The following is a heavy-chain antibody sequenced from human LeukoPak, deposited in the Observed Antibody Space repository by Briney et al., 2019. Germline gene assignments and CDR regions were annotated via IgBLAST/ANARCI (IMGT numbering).Heavy chain of an antibody. Sequence: GGSLRLSCAASGFTFSSYGMHWVRQAPGKGLEWVAVVWYDGTNKYYADSVKGRFTISRDNSKNTLYLQMNSLRAEDTAVYYCARSNTGWFDAFDIRGQGAMVTVSS. CDR2: VWYDGTNK. CDR1: GFTFSSYG. V-gene: IGHV3-33*01. J-gene: IGHJ3*02. CDR3: ARSNTGWFDAFDI. D-gene: IGHD6-19*01.